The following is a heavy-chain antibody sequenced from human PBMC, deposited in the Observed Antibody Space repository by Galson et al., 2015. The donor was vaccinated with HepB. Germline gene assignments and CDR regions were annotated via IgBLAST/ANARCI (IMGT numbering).Heavy chain of an antibody. J-gene: IGHJ4*02. CDR1: GFTFDDYT. CDR2: ITWDGVHT. Sequence: SLRLSCAASGFTFDDYTMHWVRQAPGKGLEWVSLITWDGVHTYYADSVKGRFTISRDNSKNSLYLQMNSLRTEGTALYYCAKPALRYGSGSYDYWGQGTLVTVSS. D-gene: IGHD3-10*01. V-gene: IGHV3-43*01. CDR3: AKPALRYGSGSYDY.